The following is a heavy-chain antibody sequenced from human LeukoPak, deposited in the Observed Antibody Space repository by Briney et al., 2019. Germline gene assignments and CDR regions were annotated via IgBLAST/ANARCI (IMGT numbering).Heavy chain of an antibody. CDR3: LRGDSRDF. V-gene: IGHV3-23*01. Sequence: GGSLRLSCAASGFTFTSYAMSWVRQAPGKGLEWVSGISGSGDSRESTSYADSVKGRFTISRDNAQNVLYLQMNGLRADDAAVYYCLRGDSRDFWGQGTLVTVSS. CDR2: ISGSGDSREST. D-gene: IGHD3-22*01. CDR1: GFTFTSYA. J-gene: IGHJ4*02.